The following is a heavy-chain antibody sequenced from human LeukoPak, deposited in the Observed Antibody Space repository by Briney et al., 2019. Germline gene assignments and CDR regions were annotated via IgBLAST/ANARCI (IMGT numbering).Heavy chain of an antibody. CDR3: ARVRLWLRGPDY. Sequence: KPSETLSLTCAVYGGSFSGYYWSWIRQPPGKGLEWIGEINHSGGTNYNPSLKSRVTISVDTSKNQFSLKLSSVTAADTAVYYCARVRLWLRGPDYWGQGTLVTVSS. J-gene: IGHJ4*02. V-gene: IGHV4-34*01. CDR1: GGSFSGYY. D-gene: IGHD5-18*01. CDR2: INHSGGT.